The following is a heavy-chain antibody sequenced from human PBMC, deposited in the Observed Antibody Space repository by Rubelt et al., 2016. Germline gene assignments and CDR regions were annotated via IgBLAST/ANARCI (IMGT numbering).Heavy chain of an antibody. CDR1: GYTFTSYG. V-gene: IGHV1-18*01. CDR2: ISAYNGNT. Sequence: QVQLVQSGAEVKKPGASVKVSCKASGYTFTSYGISWVRQAPGQGLEWRGWISAYNGNTNYAQKFQGRVTITADKSTSTAYMELSSLRSEDTAVYYCAREHRYCSGGSCVAFDIWGHGTGVTVSS. D-gene: IGHD2-15*01. J-gene: IGHJ3*02. CDR3: AREHRYCSGGSCVAFDI.